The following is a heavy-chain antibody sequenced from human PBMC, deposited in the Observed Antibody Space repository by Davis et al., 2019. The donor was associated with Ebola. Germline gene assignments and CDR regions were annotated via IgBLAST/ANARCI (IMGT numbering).Heavy chain of an antibody. D-gene: IGHD6-19*01. Sequence: SVKVSCKASGYTFTSYGISWVRQAPGQGLEWMGGIIPIFGTANYAQKFQGRVTITADESTSTAYMELSSLRSEDTAVYYCAKVTRHKGIGSGWYYYYGMDVWGQGTTVTVSS. V-gene: IGHV1-69*13. J-gene: IGHJ6*02. CDR1: GYTFTSYG. CDR3: AKVTRHKGIGSGWYYYYGMDV. CDR2: IIPIFGTA.